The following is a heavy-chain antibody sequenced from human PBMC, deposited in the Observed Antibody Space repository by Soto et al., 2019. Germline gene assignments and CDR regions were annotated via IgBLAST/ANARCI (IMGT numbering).Heavy chain of an antibody. CDR1: GYSFTNND. CDR3: AREPATAKPEGVDF. Sequence: QVQLVQSGAEVREPGASVKVSCKASGYSFTNNDVTWVRQATGQGLEWMGWMNPGSGDTGYAQKFQGRVTMTRDISIATAYMELSSLRSDDTAVYYCAREPATAKPEGVDFWGQGTLVTVSS. J-gene: IGHJ4*02. V-gene: IGHV1-8*01. CDR2: MNPGSGDT. D-gene: IGHD1-1*01.